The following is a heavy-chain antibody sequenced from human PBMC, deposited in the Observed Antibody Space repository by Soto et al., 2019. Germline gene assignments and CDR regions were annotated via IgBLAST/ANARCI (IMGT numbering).Heavy chain of an antibody. V-gene: IGHV3-23*01. CDR1: GFTFSSFA. J-gene: IGHJ4*02. CDR2: LTGSGDST. D-gene: IGHD4-17*01. CDR3: AKGTAVTTGDMAY. Sequence: EVQLLESGGGLVQPGGSLRLSCAASGFTFSSFAMTWVRQAPGKGLEWVSSLTGSGDSTYYADSVKGRFTISRDNSKNTLYLQMNSLRADDTALYYCAKGTAVTTGDMAYWGQGTLDTVSS.